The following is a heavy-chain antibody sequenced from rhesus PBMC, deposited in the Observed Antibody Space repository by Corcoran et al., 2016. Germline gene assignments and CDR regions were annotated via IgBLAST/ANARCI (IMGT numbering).Heavy chain of an antibody. D-gene: IGHD6S26*01. CDR1: GGSISGGYG. CDR2: IYNNSGNT. V-gene: IGHV4S7*01. Sequence: QVQLQESGPGLLKPSETLSLTCAVSGGSISGGYGWGWFRQPPGKGREWIGSIYNNSGNTYQNPSLKSRVTMSTDTSKNQFSLKLSSVTAADTAVYYCARMGLYSRGWSASYWYFDLWGPGTPITISS. CDR3: ARMGLYSRGWSASYWYFDL. J-gene: IGHJ2*01.